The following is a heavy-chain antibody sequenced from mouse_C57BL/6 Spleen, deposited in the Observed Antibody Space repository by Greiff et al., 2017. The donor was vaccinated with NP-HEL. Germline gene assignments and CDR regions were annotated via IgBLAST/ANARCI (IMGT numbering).Heavy chain of an antibody. Sequence: VQLQQPGAELVMPGASVKLSCKASGYTFTSYWMHWVKQRPGQGLEWIGEIDPSDSYTNYNQKFKGKSTLTVDKSSSTAYMQLSSLTSEDSAVYYCARWDGSWYFDVWGTGTTVTVSS. CDR2: IDPSDSYT. CDR3: ARWDGSWYFDV. D-gene: IGHD2-3*01. V-gene: IGHV1-69*01. CDR1: GYTFTSYW. J-gene: IGHJ1*03.